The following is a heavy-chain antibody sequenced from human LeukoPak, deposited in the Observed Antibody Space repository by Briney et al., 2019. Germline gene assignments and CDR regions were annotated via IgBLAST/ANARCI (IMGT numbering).Heavy chain of an antibody. CDR1: GGSISSSSYY. D-gene: IGHD2/OR15-2a*01. CDR2: IYYSGST. Sequence: SETLSLTCTVSGGSISSSSYYWGWIRQPPGKGLEWIGSIYYSGSTYYNPSLKSRVTISVDTSKNQFSLKLSSVTAADTAVYYCARRIFISGLPDYWGQGTLVTVSS. V-gene: IGHV4-39*01. J-gene: IGHJ4*02. CDR3: ARRIFISGLPDY.